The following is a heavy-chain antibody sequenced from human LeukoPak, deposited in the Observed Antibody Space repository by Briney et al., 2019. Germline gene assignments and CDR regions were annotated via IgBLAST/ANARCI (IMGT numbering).Heavy chain of an antibody. D-gene: IGHD4-23*01. CDR3: ARTYGGVHFDY. Sequence: PGGSLRLSCAASGFTFSSYAMHWVRQAPGKGLEWVAVISYDGSNKYYADSVKSRFTISRDNSKNTLYLQMNSLRAEDTAVYYCARTYGGVHFDYWGQGTLVTVSS. V-gene: IGHV3-30*04. CDR2: ISYDGSNK. CDR1: GFTFSSYA. J-gene: IGHJ4*02.